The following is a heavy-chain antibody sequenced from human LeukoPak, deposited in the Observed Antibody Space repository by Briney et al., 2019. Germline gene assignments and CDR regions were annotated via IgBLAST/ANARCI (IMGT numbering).Heavy chain of an antibody. CDR3: AREGGFYRPLDY. CDR2: VHLDGRT. D-gene: IGHD6-25*01. CDR1: GGSVSSINW. J-gene: IGHJ4*02. V-gene: IGHV4-4*02. Sequence: TSETLSLTCGVSGGSVSSINWWTWIRQPPGKGLEWIGEVHLDGRTNFNPSLKSRLTMSVDLSENHVSLKLTSVTAADTAVYYCAREGGFYRPLDYSGQGTLVTVSS.